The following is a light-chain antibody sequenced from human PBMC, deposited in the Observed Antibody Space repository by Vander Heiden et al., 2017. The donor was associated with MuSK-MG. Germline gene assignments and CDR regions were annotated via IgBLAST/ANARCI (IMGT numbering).Light chain of an antibody. CDR2: EVY. Sequence: QSVLTQLASVSGSPGQSVTMSCTGTYSDVGSYNFVSWYQQHPGAVPKLIIYEVYKRPSGVSSRFSASRSGYTASLTISGLQAEDEADYYCFAYAGSSTWIFGGGTKLTVL. CDR3: FAYAGSSTWI. J-gene: IGLJ2*01. V-gene: IGLV2-23*02. CDR1: YSDVGSYNF.